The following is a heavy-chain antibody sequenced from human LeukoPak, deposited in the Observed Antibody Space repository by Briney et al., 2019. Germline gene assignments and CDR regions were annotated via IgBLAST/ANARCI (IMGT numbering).Heavy chain of an antibody. CDR1: GFTFSNYW. CDR2: IKQDGNEK. Sequence: GGSLRLSCAASGFTFSNYWMSWVRQAPGKELEWVANIKQDGNEKYYVDSVKGRFTISRDNAKNSLYLQMNSLRAEDTAVYYCARELLGHGYNSGDFDYWGQGTLVTVSS. J-gene: IGHJ4*02. D-gene: IGHD5-24*01. V-gene: IGHV3-7*01. CDR3: ARELLGHGYNSGDFDY.